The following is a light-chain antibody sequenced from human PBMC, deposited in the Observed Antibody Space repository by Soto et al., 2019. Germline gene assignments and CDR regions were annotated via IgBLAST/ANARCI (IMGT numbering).Light chain of an antibody. CDR3: QEANNFPIT. J-gene: IGKJ4*01. CDR2: AAS. V-gene: IGKV1D-12*01. Sequence: DIQMTQSPSSVSASVGDTVTITCRASQGINNWLAWYQQKPGKAPKLLIYAASSLQSGVPSRFSGSGSGTYFTLSISSLQPEDFATYYCQEANNFPITFGGGTKVEIK. CDR1: QGINNW.